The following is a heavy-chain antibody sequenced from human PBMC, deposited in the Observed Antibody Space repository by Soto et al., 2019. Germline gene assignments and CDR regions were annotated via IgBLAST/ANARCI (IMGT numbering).Heavy chain of an antibody. J-gene: IGHJ6*02. CDR3: ASDLSGRADG. V-gene: IGHV3-74*02. CDR1: GFTFSSYW. D-gene: IGHD3-10*01. Sequence: EVQLVESGGGLVRPGGSLRLSCAASGFTFSSYWMHWVRQAPGKGLVWVSRKNEDGGTPDYADSVKGRFTISRDNAKNPLYLQMNSLRVEDTAVYYCASDLSGRADGWGQGTTVTVS. CDR2: KNEDGGTP.